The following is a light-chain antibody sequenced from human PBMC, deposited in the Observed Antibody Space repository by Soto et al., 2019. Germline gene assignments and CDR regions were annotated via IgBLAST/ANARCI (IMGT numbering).Light chain of an antibody. V-gene: IGKV1-39*01. Sequence: DIQMTQSPSSLSASVGDRVTITCRASQSNSSYLNWYQQKPGKATKLLIYAASSLQSGVRSRLSGSGSGTDFTLTISSLQPEDFAIYYCHQSYSTLFTFGHGTKVDIK. CDR3: HQSYSTLFT. CDR2: AAS. CDR1: QSNSSY. J-gene: IGKJ3*01.